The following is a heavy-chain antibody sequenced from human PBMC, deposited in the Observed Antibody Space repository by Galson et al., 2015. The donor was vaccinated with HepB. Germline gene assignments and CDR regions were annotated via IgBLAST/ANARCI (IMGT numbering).Heavy chain of an antibody. Sequence: SLRLSCAASGFTFSNYWMSWVRQAPGKGLEWVANIKQDGSEKDSVDSVKGRFTISRDNAKNSLYLQMNSLRAEDTAVYYCARGRAGVVSPWGQGTLVTVSS. V-gene: IGHV3-7*01. D-gene: IGHD3-10*01. CDR1: GFTFSNYW. CDR2: IKQDGSEK. CDR3: ARGRAGVVSP. J-gene: IGHJ5*02.